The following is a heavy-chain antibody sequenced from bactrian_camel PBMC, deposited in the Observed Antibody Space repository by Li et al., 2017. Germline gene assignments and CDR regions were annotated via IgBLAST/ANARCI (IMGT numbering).Heavy chain of an antibody. Sequence: LVESGGGSVQAGGSLRISCQASGRVYNNYVFGWFRQGPGKEREGIATSRTDDRMTYADSVKGRFTISQDSARNTVYLQMNNLQPEDTATYYCAEGRGGRGEHCYSLNYWGQGTQVTVS. J-gene: IGHJ4*01. CDR1: GRVYNNYV. CDR2: SRTDDRM. D-gene: IGHD3*01. V-gene: IGHV3S53*01. CDR3: AEGRGGRGEHCYSLNY.